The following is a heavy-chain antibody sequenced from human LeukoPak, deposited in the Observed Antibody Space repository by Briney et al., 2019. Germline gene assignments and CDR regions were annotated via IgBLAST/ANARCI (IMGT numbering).Heavy chain of an antibody. CDR1: GFTFDDYA. D-gene: IGHD2-2*01. Sequence: PGRSLRLSCAASGFTFDDYAMHWVRQAPGKGLEWVSGISWNSGSMGYADSVKGRFTISRDNAKNSLYLQMNSPRAEDTALYYCAKDMRYHPGGIDYWGQGTLVTVSS. CDR3: AKDMRYHPGGIDY. J-gene: IGHJ4*02. V-gene: IGHV3-9*01. CDR2: ISWNSGSM.